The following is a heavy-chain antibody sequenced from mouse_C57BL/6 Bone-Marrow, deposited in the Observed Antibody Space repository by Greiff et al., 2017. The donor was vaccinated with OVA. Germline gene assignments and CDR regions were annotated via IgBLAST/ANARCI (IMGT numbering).Heavy chain of an antibody. CDR3: ARHEDPIYYSGRAWFAD. D-gene: IGHD1-1*01. Sequence: QVQLQQSGAELVKPGASVKLSCKASGYTFTEYTIHWVKQRSGQGLEWIGWFYPGSGSIKYNEKFKDKATLTADKSYSSVFMELIRLPSEYSAVYFSARHEDPIYYSGRAWFADWGQGTLVTVSA. CDR1: GYTFTEYT. J-gene: IGHJ3*01. V-gene: IGHV1-62-2*01. CDR2: FYPGSGSI.